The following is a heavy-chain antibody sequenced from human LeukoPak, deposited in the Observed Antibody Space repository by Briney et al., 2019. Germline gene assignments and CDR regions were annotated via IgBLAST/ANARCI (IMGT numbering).Heavy chain of an antibody. D-gene: IGHD3-9*01. CDR1: GYTFTGYY. Sequence: GASVKVSCKASGYTFTGYYMHWVRQAPGQGLEWMGWINPNSGGTNYAQKFQGRVTMTRDTSTSTAYMELSRLRSDDTAVYYCATFSNYDILTGYGSHLNWFDPWGQGTLVTVSS. V-gene: IGHV1-2*02. CDR3: ATFSNYDILTGYGSHLNWFDP. J-gene: IGHJ5*02. CDR2: INPNSGGT.